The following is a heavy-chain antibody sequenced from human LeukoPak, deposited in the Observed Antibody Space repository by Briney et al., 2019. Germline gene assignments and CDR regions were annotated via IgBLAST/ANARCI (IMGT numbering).Heavy chain of an antibody. D-gene: IGHD3-10*01. CDR1: GFPFANTW. CDR3: AIGGTYGSGS. V-gene: IGHV3-74*01. J-gene: IGHJ4*02. Sequence: GGSLRLSCAASGFPFANTWMHWVRQAPGKGLVWVSLINNGGSTTNYADSVKGRFTVSRDNAKNTVYLQMNSLRAEDTAVYYCAIGGTYGSGSWGQGTLVTVSS. CDR2: INNGGSTT.